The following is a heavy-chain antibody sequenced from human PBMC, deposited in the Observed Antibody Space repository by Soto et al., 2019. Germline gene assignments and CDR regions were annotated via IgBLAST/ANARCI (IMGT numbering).Heavy chain of an antibody. CDR1: GDSISSYS. D-gene: IGHD3-22*01. J-gene: IGHJ4*02. Sequence: PSETLSLTCTVSGDSISSYSWSWMRQPPGKGLEWIGNIHYNGNTYYNPSLKSRVTISVDGSKNQFSLELGSVTAADTAVYYCARAVYDPSGYYYFFDYWGQGTLLTVSS. CDR3: ARAVYDPSGYYYFFDY. CDR2: IHYNGNT. V-gene: IGHV4-59*12.